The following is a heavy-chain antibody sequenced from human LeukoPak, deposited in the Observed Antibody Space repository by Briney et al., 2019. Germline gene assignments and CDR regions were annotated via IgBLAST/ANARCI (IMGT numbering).Heavy chain of an antibody. CDR3: ARGRDTAIFDY. CDR2: VYSGGTI. Sequence: GGSLRLSCAVSGLTVSGNYMSWVRQAPGKGLEWVSVVYSGGTIKYADSVKGRFTISRDNSKNTLDLQMNSVRTEDTAVYYCARGRDTAIFDYWGQGTLVTVSS. J-gene: IGHJ4*02. CDR1: GLTVSGNY. V-gene: IGHV3-53*01. D-gene: IGHD5-18*01.